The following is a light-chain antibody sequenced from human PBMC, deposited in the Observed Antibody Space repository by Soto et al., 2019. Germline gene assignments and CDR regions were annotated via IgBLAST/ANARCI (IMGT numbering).Light chain of an antibody. CDR1: NSNIGAGYD. J-gene: IGLJ2*01. CDR3: CSYTSRSTLV. Sequence: QSVLTQPPSVSGAPGQRVTISCTGSNSNIGAGYDVHWYQQLPGIAPKLLIYGNNIRPSGVPDRFSGSKSGTSASLTITGLQAEDEAEYYCCSYTSRSTLVFGGGTKLTVL. CDR2: GNN. V-gene: IGLV1-40*01.